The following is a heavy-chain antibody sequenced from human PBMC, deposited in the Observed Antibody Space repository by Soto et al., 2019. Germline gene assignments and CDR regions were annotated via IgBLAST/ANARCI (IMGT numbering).Heavy chain of an antibody. CDR3: ARATVIRWGGTGYYYYYGMDV. J-gene: IGHJ6*02. D-gene: IGHD3-16*01. CDR1: GGSISSGDYY. Sequence: QVQLQESGPGLVKPSQTLSLTCTVSGGSISSGDYYWSWIHQPPGKGLEWIGYIYYSGSTYYNPSLKSRVTISVDTSKNQFSLKLSSVTAADTAVYYCARATVIRWGGTGYYYYYGMDVWGQGTTVTVSS. V-gene: IGHV4-30-4*01. CDR2: IYYSGST.